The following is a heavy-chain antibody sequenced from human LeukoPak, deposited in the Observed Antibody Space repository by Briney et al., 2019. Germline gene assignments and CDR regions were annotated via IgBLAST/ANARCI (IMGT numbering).Heavy chain of an antibody. J-gene: IGHJ4*02. V-gene: IGHV3-15*01. D-gene: IGHD6-13*01. CDR3: TGVSRSSWYDY. CDR1: GFTFSNAW. CDR2: IKSKTDGGTP. Sequence: GGSLRLSCAASGFTFSNAWMSWVRQARGKGLEWVGRIKSKTDGGTPDYAAPVKGRFTISRDDSKNTLYLQMNSLNTEDPAVYYCTGVSRSSWYDYWGQGTLVTVSS.